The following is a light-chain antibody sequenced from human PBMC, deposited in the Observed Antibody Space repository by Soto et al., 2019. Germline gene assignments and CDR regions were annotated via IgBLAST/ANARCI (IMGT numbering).Light chain of an antibody. V-gene: IGKV1-5*01. Sequence: DIQMTQSPSTLSASVGDRVTITCRASQSISSWLAWYQQKPGKAPKLLIYDASNLEGGVPSRFSGSGSGTEFTLTISSLQPDDFATYFCQQYHTYWTFGQGTKVDIK. J-gene: IGKJ1*01. CDR1: QSISSW. CDR3: QQYHTYWT. CDR2: DAS.